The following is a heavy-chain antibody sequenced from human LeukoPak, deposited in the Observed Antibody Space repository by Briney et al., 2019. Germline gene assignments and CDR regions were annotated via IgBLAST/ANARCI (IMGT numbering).Heavy chain of an antibody. CDR1: GFTFSSYEM. Sequence: GSLRLSCAASGFTFSSYEMNWVRQAPGKGLEWIGSIYHSGSTNYNPSLKSRITISVDKSKNQFSLKLSSVTAADTAVYYCARERSGSEIFARSFDIWGQGTMVTVSS. J-gene: IGHJ3*02. CDR3: ARERSGSEIFARSFDI. CDR2: IYHSGST. D-gene: IGHD3-3*01. V-gene: IGHV4-4*02.